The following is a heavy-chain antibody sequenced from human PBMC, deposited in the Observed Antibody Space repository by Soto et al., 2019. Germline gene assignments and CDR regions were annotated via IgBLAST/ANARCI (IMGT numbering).Heavy chain of an antibody. Sequence: QVQLQESGPGLVKPSETLSLTCTISGGPMNNYYCSWFRQPRGQGLEWIGYMGYNGFTRYNPSLRRRVAISLETAKNQFSLDLSSVTAADTALYYCARQGCGELHGLVDVWGQGITVTVSS. J-gene: IGHJ6*02. V-gene: IGHV4-59*08. CDR3: ARQGCGELHGLVDV. CDR2: MGYNGFT. CDR1: GGPMNNYY. D-gene: IGHD4-17*01.